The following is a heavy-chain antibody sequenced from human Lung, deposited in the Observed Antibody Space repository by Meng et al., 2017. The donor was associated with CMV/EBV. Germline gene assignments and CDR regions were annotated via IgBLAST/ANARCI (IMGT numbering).Heavy chain of an antibody. CDR2: ISGSGGST. D-gene: IGHD2-2*01. V-gene: IGHV3-23*01. CDR3: AKIWYDIVVVPAAPVY. Sequence: SXAASGFTFSSYAMSWVRQAPGKGLEWVSAISGSGGSTYYADSVKGRFTISRDNSKNTLYLQMNSLRAEDTAVYYCAKIWYDIVVVPAAPVYLGQGXLVTVSS. J-gene: IGHJ4*02. CDR1: GFTFSSYA.